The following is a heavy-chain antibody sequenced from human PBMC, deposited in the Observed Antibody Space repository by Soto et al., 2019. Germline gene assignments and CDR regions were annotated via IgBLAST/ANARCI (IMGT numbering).Heavy chain of an antibody. V-gene: IGHV3-23*01. Sequence: GXPLRVYCGASGFTFSSYAKSWFRQAPVKGLEWVSAISGSGGSTYYADSVKGRFTISRDNSKNTLYLQMNSLRAEDTAVYYCAKDFWQEAAPDAFDIWGQGTMVTVSS. D-gene: IGHD3-3*01. CDR1: GFTFSSYA. J-gene: IGHJ3*02. CDR3: AKDFWQEAAPDAFDI. CDR2: ISGSGGST.